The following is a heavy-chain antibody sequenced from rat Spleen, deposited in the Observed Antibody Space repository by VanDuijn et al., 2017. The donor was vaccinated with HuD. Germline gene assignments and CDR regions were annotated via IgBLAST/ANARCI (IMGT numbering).Heavy chain of an antibody. D-gene: IGHD1-5*01. CDR3: ARSRDNWDY. V-gene: IGHV2S8*01. J-gene: IGHJ2*01. Sequence: QVQLKESGPDLVQSSQTLSLTCTVSGFSLTIYGVSWVRQPPGKGLEWIAAISSGGNTYYNSILKSRLSISRDTSKSQVFLRMNSLQTEDTAMYFCARSRDNWDYWGQGVMVTVSS. CDR1: GFSLTIYG. CDR2: ISSGGNT.